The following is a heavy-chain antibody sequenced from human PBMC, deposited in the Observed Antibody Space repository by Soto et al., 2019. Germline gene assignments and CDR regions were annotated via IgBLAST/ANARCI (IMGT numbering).Heavy chain of an antibody. J-gene: IGHJ3*02. V-gene: IGHV3-30-3*01. Sequence: QVQLVESGGGVVQPGRSLRLSCAASGFTFSSYSIHWVRQAPGKGLEWVAVIFYDGSNKYYADSVKGRFTISRDNSKNTLSLQMKSLRAEDTAVYYCARKKSSGYLYRDAFDIWGQGTMVTVSS. CDR1: GFTFSSYS. CDR3: ARKKSSGYLYRDAFDI. D-gene: IGHD3-22*01. CDR2: IFYDGSNK.